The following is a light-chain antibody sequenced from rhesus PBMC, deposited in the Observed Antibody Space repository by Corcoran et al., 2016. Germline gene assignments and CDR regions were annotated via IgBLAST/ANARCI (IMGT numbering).Light chain of an antibody. Sequence: DIQMTQSPSSLSASVGDRVTITCRASQGISSYLAWYQQKPGKAPKLLIYAASTLQSGVPSRFRGIGSGTDFTLTISSLQPEDFATYYCQQHNSYPLTFGGGTKVELK. CDR3: QQHNSYPLT. V-gene: IGKV1-25*01. CDR1: QGISSY. CDR2: AAS. J-gene: IGKJ4*01.